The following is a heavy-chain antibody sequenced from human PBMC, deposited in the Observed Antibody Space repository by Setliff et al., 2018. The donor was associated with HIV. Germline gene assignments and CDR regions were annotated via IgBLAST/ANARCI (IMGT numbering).Heavy chain of an antibody. CDR1: GGTLSSYA. CDR2: IIPIFGTA. Sequence: SVKVSCKASGGTLSSYAISWVRQAAGQGLEWMGGIIPIFGTANYAEMFQGRVTITTDESTSTAYMELSSLRSEDTAVYYCASDECGGDCYGWFDPWGQGTLVTVSS. CDR3: ASDECGGDCYGWFDP. D-gene: IGHD2-21*02. J-gene: IGHJ5*02. V-gene: IGHV1-69*05.